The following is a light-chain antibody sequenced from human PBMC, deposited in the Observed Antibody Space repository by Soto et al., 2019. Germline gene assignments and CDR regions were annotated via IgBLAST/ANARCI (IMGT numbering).Light chain of an antibody. Sequence: ENVLSQSPVPMSLSLRERDNLRCRGSQSVSSYLAWYQQKPGQAPRLLIYDASNRATGIPARFSGSGSGTDFTLTISSLEPEDFAVYYYQQRSNWPPITFGQGTRLEIK. V-gene: IGKV3-11*01. J-gene: IGKJ5*01. CDR3: QQRSNWPPIT. CDR1: QSVSSY. CDR2: DAS.